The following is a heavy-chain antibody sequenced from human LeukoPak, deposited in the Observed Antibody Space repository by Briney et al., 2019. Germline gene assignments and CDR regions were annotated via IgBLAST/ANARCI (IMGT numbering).Heavy chain of an antibody. J-gene: IGHJ6*02. V-gene: IGHV3-74*01. D-gene: IGHD6-6*01. Sequence: GGSLRLSCAASGFTFSSYWMHWVRQAPGKGLVWVSRINSDGSSTSYADSVKGRFTISRDNAKNTLYLQMNSLRAEDTAVYYSASRGGDSSSSLYGMDVWGQGTTVTVSS. CDR1: GFTFSSYW. CDR3: ASRGGDSSSSLYGMDV. CDR2: INSDGSST.